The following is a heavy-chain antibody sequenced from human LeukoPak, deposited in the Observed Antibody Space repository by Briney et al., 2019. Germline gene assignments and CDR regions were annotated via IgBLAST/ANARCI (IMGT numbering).Heavy chain of an antibody. CDR1: GFTVSSNY. J-gene: IGHJ4*02. D-gene: IGHD6-6*01. CDR2: IYSGGGT. CDR3: ARDDGSSPYDY. Sequence: PGGSLRLSCAASGFTVSSNYMSWIRQAPGKGLEWVSVIYSGGGTYYAGSVKGRFTISRDNSKNTLYLQMNSLRAEDTAVYYCARDDGSSPYDYWGQGTLSPSPQ. V-gene: IGHV3-66*02.